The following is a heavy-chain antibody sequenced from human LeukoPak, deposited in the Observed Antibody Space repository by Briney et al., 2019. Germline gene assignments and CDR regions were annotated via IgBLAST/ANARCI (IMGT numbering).Heavy chain of an antibody. CDR2: IYYSGST. V-gene: IGHV4-39*07. CDR1: GGSISSSTYY. CDR3: ARGFRGDNFDY. Sequence: SETLSLTCTVSGGSISSSTYYWGWIRQPPGKGLEWIGIIYYSGSTYYNPSLKSRVTISVDTSKNQFSLNMSSVTAADTAVYFCARGFRGDNFDYWGQGTLVTVSS. J-gene: IGHJ4*02. D-gene: IGHD7-27*01.